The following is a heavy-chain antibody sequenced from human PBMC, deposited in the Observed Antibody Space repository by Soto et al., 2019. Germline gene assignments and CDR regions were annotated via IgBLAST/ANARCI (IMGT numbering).Heavy chain of an antibody. Sequence: PGGSLRLSCAASGFTFSSYGMHWVRQAPGKGLEWVAVISYDGSNKYYADSVKGRFTISRDNSKNTLYLQMNSLRAEDTAVYYCAKLAYCGGDCYADYWGRGSLVT. V-gene: IGHV3-30*18. CDR1: GFTFSSYG. D-gene: IGHD2-21*02. J-gene: IGHJ4*02. CDR3: AKLAYCGGDCYADY. CDR2: ISYDGSNK.